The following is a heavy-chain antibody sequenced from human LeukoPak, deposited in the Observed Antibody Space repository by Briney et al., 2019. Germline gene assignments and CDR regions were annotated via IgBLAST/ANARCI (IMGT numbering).Heavy chain of an antibody. J-gene: IGHJ4*02. CDR2: ISYNGAST. V-gene: IGHV3-23*01. CDR1: GFTFGDVV. Sequence: GGSLRLSCVAFGFTFGDVVMSWVRQAPGKGLEWVSAISYNGASTDYADSVKGRFAISRDNSKNTLCLQMNSLRAEDTAVYYCARRTGGTKDYWGQGTQVTVSS. CDR3: ARRTGGTKDY. D-gene: IGHD7-27*01.